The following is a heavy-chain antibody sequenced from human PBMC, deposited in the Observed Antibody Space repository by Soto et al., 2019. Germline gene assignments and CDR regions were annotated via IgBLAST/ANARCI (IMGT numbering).Heavy chain of an antibody. V-gene: IGHV3-23*01. CDR2: ISGSGGST. Sequence: EVQLLESGGGLVQPGGSLRLSCAASGFTFSSYAMSWVRQAPGKGLEWVSAISGSGGSTYYADSVKGRFTISRDNSKNTLYLQMNSLRAEDTAVYYCANWGYWSSTSCYPLDYWGQGTLVTVSS. CDR3: ANWGYWSSTSCYPLDY. J-gene: IGHJ4*02. D-gene: IGHD2-2*01. CDR1: GFTFSSYA.